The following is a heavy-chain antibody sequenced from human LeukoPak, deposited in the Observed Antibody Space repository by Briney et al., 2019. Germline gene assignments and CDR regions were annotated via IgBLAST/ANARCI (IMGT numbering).Heavy chain of an antibody. CDR1: GGSISSGDYY. V-gene: IGHV4-30-4*08. D-gene: IGHD1-26*01. Sequence: SQTLSLTCTVSGGSISSGDYYWRWIRQPPGKGLEWIGYIYYSGSTYYNPSLKSRVTISVDTSKNQFSLKLSSVTAADTAVYYCARTQWDLPHDEGAFDIWGQGTMVTVSS. CDR2: IYYSGST. J-gene: IGHJ3*02. CDR3: ARTQWDLPHDEGAFDI.